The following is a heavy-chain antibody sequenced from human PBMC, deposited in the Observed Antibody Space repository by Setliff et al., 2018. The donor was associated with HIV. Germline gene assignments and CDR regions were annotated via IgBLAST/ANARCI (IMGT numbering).Heavy chain of an antibody. V-gene: IGHV4-59*01. CDR2: IYYTGTT. CDR1: RGSISRYY. Sequence: SETLSLTCTVSRGSISRYYWSWIRQPPGKGLEWIGYIYYTGTTKYNPSLKSRVTMSVDTSKNQLPLKLSSLTAADTAVYYCARDRPPSTVDMLGAFDRWGQGTMVTVS. CDR3: ARDRPPSTVDMLGAFDR. J-gene: IGHJ3*02. D-gene: IGHD4-17*01.